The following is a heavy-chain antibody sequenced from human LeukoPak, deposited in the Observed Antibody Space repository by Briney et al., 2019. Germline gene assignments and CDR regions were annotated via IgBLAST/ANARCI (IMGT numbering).Heavy chain of an antibody. J-gene: IGHJ4*02. Sequence: GRSLRLSCAASGFTFSSYALHWVRQAPGKGLEWVALISYDGSNKYYADSVKGRFTISRDNSENTLYLQMNSLRTEDTAVYYCVKVRYSSGWYFPFDYWGQGTLVTVSS. D-gene: IGHD6-19*01. CDR3: VKVRYSSGWYFPFDY. CDR1: GFTFSSYA. CDR2: ISYDGSNK. V-gene: IGHV3-30-3*01.